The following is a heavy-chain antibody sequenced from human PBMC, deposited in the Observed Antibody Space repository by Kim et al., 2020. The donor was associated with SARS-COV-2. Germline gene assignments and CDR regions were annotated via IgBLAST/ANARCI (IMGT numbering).Heavy chain of an antibody. Sequence: GGSLRLSCAASGFTFSSYSMNWVRQAPGKGLEWVSSISSSSSYIYYADSVKGRFTISRDNAKNSLYLQMNSLRAEDTAVYYCARDRYDSSGYSVFDYWGQGTLVTVSS. CDR3: ARDRYDSSGYSVFDY. CDR2: ISSSSSYI. J-gene: IGHJ4*02. D-gene: IGHD3-22*01. CDR1: GFTFSSYS. V-gene: IGHV3-21*01.